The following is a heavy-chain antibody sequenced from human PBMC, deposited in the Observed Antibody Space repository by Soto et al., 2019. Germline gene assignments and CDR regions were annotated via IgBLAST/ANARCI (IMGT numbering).Heavy chain of an antibody. J-gene: IGHJ5*02. V-gene: IGHV4-4*07. CDR3: AKDRSTMRWFDP. CDR1: GASVRSYH. D-gene: IGHD1-1*01. Sequence: SETLSLTCAVSGASVRSYHWSWIRQAAGKGLEWIGRVQMSGTTNYNPSLKTRVTMSLDTSKNEVSLRMTSVTAADTAVYFCAKDRSTMRWFDPWGQGILVTAPQ. CDR2: VQMSGTT.